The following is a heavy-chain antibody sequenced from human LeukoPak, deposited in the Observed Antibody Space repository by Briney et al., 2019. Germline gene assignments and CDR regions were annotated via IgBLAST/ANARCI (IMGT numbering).Heavy chain of an antibody. CDR2: ISYDGSNK. Sequence: GRSLRLSCAASGFTFSSYAMHWVRQAPGKGLEWVAVISYDGSNKYYADSVKGRFTISRDNSKNTLYLQMNSLRAEDTAVYYCARERAGSFDYWGQGTLVTDSS. CDR1: GFTFSSYA. D-gene: IGHD1-26*01. V-gene: IGHV3-30*01. CDR3: ARERAGSFDY. J-gene: IGHJ4*02.